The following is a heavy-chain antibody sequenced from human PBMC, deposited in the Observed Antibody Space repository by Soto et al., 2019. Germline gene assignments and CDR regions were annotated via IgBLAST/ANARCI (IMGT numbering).Heavy chain of an antibody. D-gene: IGHD4-4*01. CDR2: IFSNDEK. J-gene: IGHJ5*02. Sequence: QVTLKESGPVLVKPTETLTLTCTVSGFSLSNARMGVSWIRQPPGKALEWLAHIFSNDEKSYSTSLKSRLTIXTYTSXXQVVHTMTNMYPVDTATYYCARIPDYSNYVAWFDPWGQGTLVTVSS. CDR1: GFSLSNARMG. CDR3: ARIPDYSNYVAWFDP. V-gene: IGHV2-26*01.